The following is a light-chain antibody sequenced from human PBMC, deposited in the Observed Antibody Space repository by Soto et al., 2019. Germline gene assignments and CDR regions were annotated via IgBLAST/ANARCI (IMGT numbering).Light chain of an antibody. J-gene: IGKJ4*01. V-gene: IGKV3-20*01. CDR3: HRYGASIT. Sequence: IVLTQSPGTLSLSPGERATLSCRASQSVSNNYLAWYQQKPGQAPRLLISGASNRATGIPDRFSGSGSGTDFTLTISRLEPEDFAVYYCHRYGASITFGGGTKVEI. CDR2: GAS. CDR1: QSVSNNY.